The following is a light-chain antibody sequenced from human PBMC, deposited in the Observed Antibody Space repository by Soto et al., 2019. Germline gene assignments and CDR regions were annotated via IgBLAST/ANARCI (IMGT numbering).Light chain of an antibody. CDR1: QSVSYN. J-gene: IGKJ1*01. CDR3: QQYKNWPRT. V-gene: IGKV3-15*01. Sequence: EIVMTQSPVTLSVSPWERATLSCRASQSVSYNLAWYQHRPGQAPRLLIYGASTRATAIPARFTGSGSGTEFTLTISSLQSEDFALYYCQQYKNWPRTFGQGTKVDIK. CDR2: GAS.